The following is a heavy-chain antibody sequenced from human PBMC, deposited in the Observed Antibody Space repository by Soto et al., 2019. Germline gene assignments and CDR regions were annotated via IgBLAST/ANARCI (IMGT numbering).Heavy chain of an antibody. CDR1: GGTFSSYA. CDR2: IIPIFGTA. V-gene: IGHV1-69*13. Sequence: SVKVSCKASGGTFSSYAISWVRQAPGQGLEWMGGIIPIFGTANYAQKFQGRVTITADESTSTAYMELSSLRSEDTAVYYCASRRTTVTSFRYYYGMDVWGQETTVTVSS. CDR3: ASRRTTVTSFRYYYGMDV. J-gene: IGHJ6*02. D-gene: IGHD4-4*01.